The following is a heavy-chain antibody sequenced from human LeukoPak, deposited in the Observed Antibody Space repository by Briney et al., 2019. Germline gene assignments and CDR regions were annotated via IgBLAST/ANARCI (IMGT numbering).Heavy chain of an antibody. CDR3: ATQPAAADVDY. CDR2: ISWNSGSI. CDR1: GFTFDDYA. D-gene: IGHD2-2*01. J-gene: IGHJ4*02. Sequence: PGRSLRLSCAASGFTFDDYAMHWVRQAPGKGLEWVSGISWNSGSIGYADSVKGRFTISRDNAKNSLYLQMNSLRAEDTAVYYCATQPAAADVDYWGQGTLVTVSS. V-gene: IGHV3-9*01.